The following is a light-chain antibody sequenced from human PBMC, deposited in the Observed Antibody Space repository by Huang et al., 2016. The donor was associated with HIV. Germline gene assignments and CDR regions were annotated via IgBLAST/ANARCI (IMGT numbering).Light chain of an antibody. J-gene: IGKJ3*01. CDR2: DGS. CDR1: QSVSRY. V-gene: IGKV3-11*01. CDR3: QQRSNWGGA. Sequence: EIVLTQSPGTLSLSVGEIASLSCRASQSVSRYVAWYQQKPGQAPRLLIYDGSNRATGIPARFSGSGSGTDFTLTISSLEPEDFAVYYCQQRSNWGGAFGPGTKVEI.